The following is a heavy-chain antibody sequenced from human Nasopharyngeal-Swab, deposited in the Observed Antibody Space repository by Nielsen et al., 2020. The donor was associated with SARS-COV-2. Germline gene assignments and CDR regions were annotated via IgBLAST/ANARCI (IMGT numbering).Heavy chain of an antibody. J-gene: IGHJ6*02. V-gene: IGHV3-30*02. CDR2: IWYDGSNK. Sequence: GGSLRLSCAASGFTFSSYGMHWVRQAPGKGLEWVAVIWYDGSNKYYADSVKGRFTISRDNSKNTLYLQMNSLRAEDTAVYYCAKDRMDSSSSIDYYYYGMDVWGQGTTVTVSS. D-gene: IGHD6-6*01. CDR1: GFTFSSYG. CDR3: AKDRMDSSSSIDYYYYGMDV.